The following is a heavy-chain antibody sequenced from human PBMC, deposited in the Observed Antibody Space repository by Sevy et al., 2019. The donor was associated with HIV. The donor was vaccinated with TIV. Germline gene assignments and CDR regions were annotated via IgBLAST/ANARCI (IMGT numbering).Heavy chain of an antibody. V-gene: IGHV3-30*03. CDR3: ATAYSGSYSHSYLYALDV. CDR1: GFSFSYYG. J-gene: IGHJ6*02. CDR2: ISHDGRNE. Sequence: GGSLRLSCIGSGFSFSYYGIHWVRQSPGKGLDWVALISHDGRNEYYVDSVKGRFTISRDNSKNTVYLEMNSLRNEDTATYFCATAYSGSYSHSYLYALDVWGQGTTVTVSS. D-gene: IGHD1-26*01.